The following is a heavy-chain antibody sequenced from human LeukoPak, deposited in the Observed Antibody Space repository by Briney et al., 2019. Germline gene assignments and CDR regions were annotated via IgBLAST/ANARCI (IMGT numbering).Heavy chain of an antibody. V-gene: IGHV3-30-3*01. CDR3: ANPWGSGWYFDL. J-gene: IGHJ2*01. D-gene: IGHD7-27*01. Sequence: GGSLRLSCAASGFTFSSYAMHWVRQAPGKGLEWVAVISYDGSNKYYADSVKGRFTISRDNSKNTLYLQMNSLRAEDTALYYCANPWGSGWYFDLWGRGTLVTVSS. CDR2: ISYDGSNK. CDR1: GFTFSSYA.